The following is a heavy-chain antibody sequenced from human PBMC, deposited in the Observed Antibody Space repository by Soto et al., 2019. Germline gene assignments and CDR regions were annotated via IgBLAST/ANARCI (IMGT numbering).Heavy chain of an antibody. V-gene: IGHV3-15*07. J-gene: IGHJ4*02. CDR3: TTDPFYYVSSGSEPYFEY. CDR2: IKSKTDGGTT. CDR1: GFTFSNAW. D-gene: IGHD3-22*01. Sequence: GGSLRLSCAASGFTFSNAWMNWVRQAPGKGLEWVGRIKSKTDGGTTDYAAPVKGRFTISRDDSKNTLYVQMNSLKTEDTAVYYCTTDPFYYVSSGSEPYFEYWGQGPLVTVSS.